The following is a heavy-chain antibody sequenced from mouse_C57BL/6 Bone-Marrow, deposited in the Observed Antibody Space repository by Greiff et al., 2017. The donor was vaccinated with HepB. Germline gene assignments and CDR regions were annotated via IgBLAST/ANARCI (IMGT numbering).Heavy chain of an antibody. J-gene: IGHJ2*01. Sequence: QVQLQQPGAELVKPGASVKLSCKASGYTFTSYWMHWVKQRPGQGLEWIGMIHPNSGSTNYNEKFKSKATLTVDKSSSTAYMQLRSLTSEEAAVYYCARGGCYYGIYEGFDDYWGRGTTLTVSS. CDR3: ARGGCYYGIYEGFDDY. CDR1: GYTFTSYW. D-gene: IGHD2-1*01. V-gene: IGHV1-64*01. CDR2: IHPNSGST.